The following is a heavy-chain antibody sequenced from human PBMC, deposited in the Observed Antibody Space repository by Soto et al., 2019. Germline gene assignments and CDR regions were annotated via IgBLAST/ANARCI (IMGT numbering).Heavy chain of an antibody. J-gene: IGHJ3*02. V-gene: IGHV3-30-3*01. D-gene: IGHD3-3*01. CDR1: GFTFSSYA. CDR3: ECPRANYDFWTEEQNYI. CDR2: ISYDGSNK. Sequence: LRLSCAASGFTFSSYAMHWVRQAPGKGLEWVAVISYDGSNKYYADSVKGRFTISRDNSKNTLYLQMNSLRAEDTAVYYCECPRANYDFWTEEQNYIWGQGTMVTVSS.